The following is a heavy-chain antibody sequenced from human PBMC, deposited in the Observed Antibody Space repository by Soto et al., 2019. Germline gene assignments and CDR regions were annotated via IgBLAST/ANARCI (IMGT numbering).Heavy chain of an antibody. Sequence: GGSLRLSCAASGFTFSSYAMHWVRQAPGKGLEWVAVISYDGSNKYYADSVKGRFTISRDNSKNTLYLQMNSLRAEDTAVYYCARGPQNIVATDKQTYYFDYWGQGTLVTVSS. CDR1: GFTFSSYA. D-gene: IGHD5-12*01. J-gene: IGHJ4*02. CDR3: ARGPQNIVATDKQTYYFDY. CDR2: ISYDGSNK. V-gene: IGHV3-30-3*01.